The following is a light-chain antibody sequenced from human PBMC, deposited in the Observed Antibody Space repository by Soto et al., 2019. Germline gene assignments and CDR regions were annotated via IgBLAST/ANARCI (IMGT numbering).Light chain of an antibody. CDR2: GAS. J-gene: IGKJ1*01. V-gene: IGKV3-20*01. CDR3: QQYGSSGT. Sequence: EIVLTQSPGTLSLSPGERATLSCRASQSVNSSYLAWYQQKPGQAPRLLIYGASSRATGIPDRFSGSGSGTDFTLTISRLGPEDFAVYYCQQYGSSGTFGQGT. CDR1: QSVNSSY.